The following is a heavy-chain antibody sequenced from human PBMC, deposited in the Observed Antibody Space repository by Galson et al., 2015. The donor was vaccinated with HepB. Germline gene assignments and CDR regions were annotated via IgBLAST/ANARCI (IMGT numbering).Heavy chain of an antibody. J-gene: IGHJ4*02. CDR2: IRYDGTNE. Sequence: SLRLSCAASGFSFSSYGMHWVRQAPGKGLEWVSFIRYDGTNEYYADSVKGRFTISRDNSKNSLYLQMNSLRAEDTAVYYCARDFFGGDYWGQGTLVTVSS. CDR1: GFSFSSYG. D-gene: IGHD3-16*01. CDR3: ARDFFGGDY. V-gene: IGHV3-30*02.